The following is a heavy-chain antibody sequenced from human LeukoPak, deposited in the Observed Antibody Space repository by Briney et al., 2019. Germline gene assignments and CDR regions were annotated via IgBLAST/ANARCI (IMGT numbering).Heavy chain of an antibody. V-gene: IGHV6-1*01. CDR3: TRGRNSAFDY. CDR1: GDSVSSSGVA. Sequence: SQTLSLTCAISGDSVSSSGVAWNWIRQSPSRGLAWLGRTYYASQWSNEYALSVKSRITINPDTSKNQFSLQLNSVTPEDTAVHYCTRGRNSAFDYWGQGTLVTASS. CDR2: TYYASQWSN. D-gene: IGHD1-14*01. J-gene: IGHJ4*02.